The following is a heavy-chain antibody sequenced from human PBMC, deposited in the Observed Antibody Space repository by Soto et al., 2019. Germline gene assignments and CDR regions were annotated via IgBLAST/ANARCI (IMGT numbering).Heavy chain of an antibody. CDR1: GGSISSYY. CDR2: IYYSGST. D-gene: IGHD3-10*01. CDR3: ARDYYGSGSYYINGMDV. V-gene: IGHV4-59*01. Sequence: QVQLQESGPGLVKPSETLSLTCTVSGGSISSYYWSWIRQPPGKGLEWIGYIYYSGSTNYNPSLKSRVTISVDTSKNQFSLKLSSVTAADTAVYYCARDYYGSGSYYINGMDVWGQGTTVTVSS. J-gene: IGHJ6*02.